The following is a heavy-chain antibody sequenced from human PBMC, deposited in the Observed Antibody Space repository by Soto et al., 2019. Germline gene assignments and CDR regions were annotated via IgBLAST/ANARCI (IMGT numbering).Heavy chain of an antibody. CDR3: ARDSPIGSVFSGYDAIAV. CDR2: IIPILDTA. Sequence: QVQLVQSGAEVKEPGSSVKVSCKASGGTFSTSTFTWVRQAPGQGLEWMGRIIPILDTADYAQKSQGSVTITADKSTSAAFMELSSLRSEDTGIYYCARDSPIGSVFSGYDAIAVWGQGTLVTVSP. D-gene: IGHD5-12*01. CDR1: GGTFSTST. J-gene: IGHJ4*02. V-gene: IGHV1-69*08.